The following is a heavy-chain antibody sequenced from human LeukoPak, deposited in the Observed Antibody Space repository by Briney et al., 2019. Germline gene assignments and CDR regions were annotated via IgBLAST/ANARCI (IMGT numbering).Heavy chain of an antibody. CDR1: GGSISSYY. CDR2: IYTSGST. CDR3: ARDKRVLRYFDWLFGMDAFDI. Sequence: SETLSLTCTVSGGSISSYYWSWIRQPAGKGLEWIGRIYTSGSTNYNPSLKSRVTMSVDTSKNQFSLKLSSVTAADTAAYYCARDKRVLRYFDWLFGMDAFDIWGQGTMVTVSS. D-gene: IGHD3-9*01. V-gene: IGHV4-4*07. J-gene: IGHJ3*02.